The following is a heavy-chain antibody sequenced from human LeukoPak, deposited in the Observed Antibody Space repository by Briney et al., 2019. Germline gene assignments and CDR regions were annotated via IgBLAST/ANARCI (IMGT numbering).Heavy chain of an antibody. CDR2: IYYSGST. Sequence: SETLSLTCSVSGASISSGSNYWGWIRQPPGKGLEWIGSIYYSGSTYYNPSLKSRVTISVDTSKNQFSLKLSSVTAADTAVYYCARFNSGSYQHYFDYWGQGTLVTVSS. CDR3: ARFNSGSYQHYFDY. CDR1: GASISSGSNY. D-gene: IGHD1-26*01. J-gene: IGHJ4*02. V-gene: IGHV4-39*01.